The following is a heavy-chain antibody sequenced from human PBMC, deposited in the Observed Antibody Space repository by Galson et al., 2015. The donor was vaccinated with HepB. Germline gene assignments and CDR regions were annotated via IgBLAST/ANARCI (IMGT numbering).Heavy chain of an antibody. Sequence: TLSLTCAVFGGSFSGYFWSWIRQPPGKGLEWIGEINHSGSTNYNASFKSRVTISVDTSKNQFSLKLSSVTAADTAMYYCARGYRSSTVLDYWGQGTLVTVSS. D-gene: IGHD6-13*01. V-gene: IGHV4-34*01. J-gene: IGHJ4*02. CDR2: INHSGST. CDR1: GGSFSGYF. CDR3: ARGYRSSTVLDY.